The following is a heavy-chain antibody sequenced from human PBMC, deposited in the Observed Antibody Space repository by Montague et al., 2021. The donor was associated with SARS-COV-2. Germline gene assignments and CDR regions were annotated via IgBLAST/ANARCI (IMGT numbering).Heavy chain of an antibody. CDR2: IFYRGAT. J-gene: IGHJ6*02. CDR3: ARANYYVMSSKAYAMDV. D-gene: IGHD3-16*01. V-gene: IGHV4-31*03. Sequence: TLSLTRTVSGGSISSGGYYWSWVRQPPGKGLDWIGNIFYRGATYYNPXLKSRVSMSVDTSKIQFSLNLTSVTAAETAAYYFARANYYVMSSKAYAMDVWGQGTTVTVSS. CDR1: GGSISSGGYY.